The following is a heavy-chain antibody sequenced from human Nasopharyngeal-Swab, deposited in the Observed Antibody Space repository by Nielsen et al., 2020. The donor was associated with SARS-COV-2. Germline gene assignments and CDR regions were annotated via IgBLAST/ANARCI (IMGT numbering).Heavy chain of an antibody. CDR1: GYSLTNGYF. CDR3: ARDPQAGGTNWYFDL. V-gene: IGHV4-38-2*02. D-gene: IGHD2-2*01. CDR2: ISHRGRT. Sequence: SETLSPTCTVSGYSLTNGYFWGWIRPPPGKGLEWIGSISHRGRTSYNASLQSRVTISVDTSKNQFSLKLSSVTAADTAVYYCARDPQAGGTNWYFDLWGRGTLVTVSS. J-gene: IGHJ2*01.